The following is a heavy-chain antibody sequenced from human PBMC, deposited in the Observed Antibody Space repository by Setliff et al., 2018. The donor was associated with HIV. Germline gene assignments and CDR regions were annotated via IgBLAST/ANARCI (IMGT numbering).Heavy chain of an antibody. CDR2: FFPRGSP. Sequence: PSETLSLTCAVSGDSMSSGDSSWSWIRQPPGKGLEWIGHFFPRGSPFYNPSLKSRVTISVDRSKNHFSLNLSSVTAADTAVYYCARGDTRNYYGGDYFDYWGQGSLVTVSS. CDR3: ARGDTRNYYGGDYFDY. CDR1: GDSMSSGDSS. D-gene: IGHD1-26*01. V-gene: IGHV4-30-2*01. J-gene: IGHJ4*02.